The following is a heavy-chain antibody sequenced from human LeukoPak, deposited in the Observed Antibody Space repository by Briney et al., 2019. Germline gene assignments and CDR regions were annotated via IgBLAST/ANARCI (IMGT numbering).Heavy chain of an antibody. Sequence: SETLSLTCTVSGGSISSYYWSWIRQPPGKGLEWIGYIYYSGSTNYNPSLKSRVTISVDTSKNQFSRKLSSVTAADTAVYYCARDCPYFNIRYFDLWGRGTLVTVSS. CDR1: GGSISSYY. CDR2: IYYSGST. CDR3: ARDCPYFNIRYFDL. D-gene: IGHD3-9*01. V-gene: IGHV4-59*12. J-gene: IGHJ2*01.